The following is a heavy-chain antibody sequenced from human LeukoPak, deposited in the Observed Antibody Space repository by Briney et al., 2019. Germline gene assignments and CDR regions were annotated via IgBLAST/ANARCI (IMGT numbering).Heavy chain of an antibody. CDR3: ATADKWEPLDY. V-gene: IGHV1-24*01. D-gene: IGHD1-26*01. Sequence: GASVKVSSKVSGNSLRDTSIHWVRQAPGQWLEWMGGFEPEDGEPIFAQTFQGRLSMTEDTSTDTAHMELSSLTVEDTAVYYCATADKWEPLDYWGQGTLVTVSS. CDR2: FEPEDGEP. J-gene: IGHJ4*02. CDR1: GNSLRDTS.